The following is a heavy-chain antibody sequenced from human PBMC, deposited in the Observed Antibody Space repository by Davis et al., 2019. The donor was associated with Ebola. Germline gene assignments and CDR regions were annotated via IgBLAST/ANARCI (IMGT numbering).Heavy chain of an antibody. V-gene: IGHV4-34*01. CDR1: GGSFSGYF. CDR2: VHRSGST. CDR3: ARGGGGAFSSRAFDI. J-gene: IGHJ3*02. D-gene: IGHD2-21*01. Sequence: SETLSLTCGVSGGSFSGYFWSWIRQPPGKGLEWIGDVHRSGSTNFNPSPKTRVSITIDTPANQFSLVLTSVTAADTAIYYCARGGGGAFSSRAFDIWDQGALVIVSS.